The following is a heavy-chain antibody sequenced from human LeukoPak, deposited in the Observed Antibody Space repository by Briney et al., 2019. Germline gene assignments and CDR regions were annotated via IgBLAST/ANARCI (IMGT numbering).Heavy chain of an antibody. D-gene: IGHD3-9*01. J-gene: IGHJ4*02. V-gene: IGHV3-30-3*01. CDR3: ARGGGSYDILTGDYKPHDY. CDR2: ISYDGSNK. CDR1: GFSFSSYA. Sequence: PGGSLRLSCAASGFSFSSYAMHWVRQAPGEGLEWVAVISYDGSNKYYADSVKGRFTISRDNSKNTLYLQMNRLRAEDPAVYYCARGGGSYDILTGDYKPHDYWGQGTLVTVSS.